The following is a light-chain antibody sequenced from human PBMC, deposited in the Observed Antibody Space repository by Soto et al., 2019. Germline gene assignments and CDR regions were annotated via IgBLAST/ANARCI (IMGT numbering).Light chain of an antibody. CDR2: KAS. CDR1: QSVRDW. V-gene: IGKV1-5*03. CDR3: QQYYSYSPLT. Sequence: DIQMTQSPSTLSASVGDRVTVTCRASQSVRDWVAWYQQQAGRAPRLLIYKASSLQSGVASRFSGSGFGTEFTLTISSLQPDDFASYYCQQYYSYSPLTFGGGTKVEIK. J-gene: IGKJ4*01.